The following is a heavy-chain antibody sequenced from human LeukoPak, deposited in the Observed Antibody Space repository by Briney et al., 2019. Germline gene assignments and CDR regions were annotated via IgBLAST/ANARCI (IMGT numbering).Heavy chain of an antibody. CDR3: ARVFNMVRGAFDP. V-gene: IGHV1-69*01. J-gene: IGHJ5*02. D-gene: IGHD3-10*01. Sequence: SVKVSCKASGGTFSSYAISWVRQAPGQGLEWMGGIIPIFGTANYAQKFQGRVTITADESTSTAYMELSSLRSEDTAVYYCARVFNMVRGAFDPWGQGTQVTVSS. CDR2: IIPIFGTA. CDR1: GGTFSSYA.